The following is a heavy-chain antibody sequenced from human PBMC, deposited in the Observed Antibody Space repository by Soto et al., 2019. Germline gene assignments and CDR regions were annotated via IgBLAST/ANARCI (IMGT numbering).Heavy chain of an antibody. CDR3: TTLPNYYDSSGPTLDI. V-gene: IGHV3-73*01. Sequence: GGSLRLSCAASGFTFSGSAMHWVRQASGKGLEWVGRIRSKANSYATAYAASVKGRFTISRDDSKNTAYLQMNSLKTEDTAVYYCTTLPNYYDSSGPTLDIWGQGTMVTVSS. CDR1: GFTFSGSA. J-gene: IGHJ3*02. CDR2: IRSKANSYAT. D-gene: IGHD3-22*01.